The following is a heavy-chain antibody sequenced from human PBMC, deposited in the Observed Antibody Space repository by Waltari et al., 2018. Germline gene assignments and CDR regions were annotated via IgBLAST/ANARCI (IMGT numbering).Heavy chain of an antibody. J-gene: IGHJ4*02. CDR3: TTDVSGYDPSFDY. V-gene: IGHV3-15*07. CDR2: IKSKTDGGTT. D-gene: IGHD5-12*01. Sequence: EVQLVESGGGLVKPGGSLRLSCAASGFPFSNAWMNWVRQAPGKGLEWVGRIKSKTDGGTTDYAAPVKGRFTISRDDSKNTLYLQMNSLKTEDTAVYYCTTDVSGYDPSFDYWGQGTLVTVSS. CDR1: GFPFSNAW.